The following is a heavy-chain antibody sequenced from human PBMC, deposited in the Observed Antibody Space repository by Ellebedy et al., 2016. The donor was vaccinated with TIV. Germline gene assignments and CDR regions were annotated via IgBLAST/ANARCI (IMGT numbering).Heavy chain of an antibody. CDR1: GFTFSSYG. V-gene: IGHV3-30*18. D-gene: IGHD5-18*01. J-gene: IGHJ6*03. CDR3: AKGKENYGYDMDV. Sequence: GGSLRLSXAASGFTFSSYGIHWVRQAPGKGLEWVAVISYDGIDKYYADSVKGRFTISRDNSKNTVSLQMNSLRPADTAVYYCAKGKENYGYDMDVWGKGTTITVSS. CDR2: ISYDGIDK.